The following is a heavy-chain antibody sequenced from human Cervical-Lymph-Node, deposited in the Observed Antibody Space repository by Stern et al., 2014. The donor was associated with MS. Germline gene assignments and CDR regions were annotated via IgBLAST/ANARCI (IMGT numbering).Heavy chain of an antibody. D-gene: IGHD2-2*01. CDR2: IYHSGST. J-gene: IGHJ5*01. Sequence: QVQLQESGPGLVKPSQTLSLTCTVSGGSISSGGYFWSWIRQHPGKGLEWIGYIYHSGSTYYNPSLKSRVTISVDTPQKQVSMNLSSVTAADTAVYYCARKGAIVPAAIENWFDSWGQGTLVTVSS. CDR3: ARKGAIVPAAIENWFDS. V-gene: IGHV4-31*03. CDR1: GGSISSGGYF.